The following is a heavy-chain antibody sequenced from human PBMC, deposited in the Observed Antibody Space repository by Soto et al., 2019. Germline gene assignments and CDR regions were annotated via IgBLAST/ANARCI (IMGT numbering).Heavy chain of an antibody. D-gene: IGHD1-1*01. J-gene: IGHJ4*02. CDR3: SKTQDDIIGY. V-gene: IGHV3-23*01. CDR1: GCTFRSHA. Sequence: LSCAASGCTFRSHAISWVRQATRKGLEWVSVISGSSDFTFYADSVKGRFTISRDNSKNTLHLQINSLSAEDTVACCWSKTQDDIIGYRGQGTLVTVS. CDR2: ISGSSDFT.